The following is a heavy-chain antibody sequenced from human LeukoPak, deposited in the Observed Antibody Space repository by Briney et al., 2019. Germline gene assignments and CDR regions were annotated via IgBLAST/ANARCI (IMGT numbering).Heavy chain of an antibody. Sequence: SETLSLTCAVSGGSISSGGYSWSWIRQPPGKGLEWIGYIYHSGSTYYNPSLKSRVTMSVDTSKNQFSLKLSSVTAADTAVYYCARVNGAFDIWGQGTMVTVSS. CDR3: ARVNGAFDI. CDR1: GGSISSGGYS. V-gene: IGHV4-30-2*01. CDR2: IYHSGST. J-gene: IGHJ3*02.